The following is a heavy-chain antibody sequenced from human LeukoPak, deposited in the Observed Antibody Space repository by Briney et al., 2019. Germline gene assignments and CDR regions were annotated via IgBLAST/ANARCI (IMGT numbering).Heavy chain of an antibody. J-gene: IGHJ3*02. CDR1: GGSVSSSSYY. CDR2: LLYSENT. Sequence: SETLSLTCTVSGGSVSSSSYYWGWMRQPPGKGLEWIGSLLYSENTYYNPSLRSRVSISVDTSKNQFSLKLSSVTAADTAVYYCARDRSRRGALDIWGQGTVVTVSS. D-gene: IGHD3-16*01. V-gene: IGHV4-39*07. CDR3: ARDRSRRGALDI.